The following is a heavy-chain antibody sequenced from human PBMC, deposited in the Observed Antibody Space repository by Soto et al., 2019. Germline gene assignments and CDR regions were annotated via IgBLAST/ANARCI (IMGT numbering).Heavy chain of an antibody. Sequence: GGSLRLSCAASGFTFSSYGMHWVRQAPGKGLEWVAVIWYDGSNKYYADSVKGRFTISRDNSKNTLYLQMNSLRAEDTAVYYCASTMVRAIDIWGQATMVTVSS. CDR2: IWYDGSNK. V-gene: IGHV3-33*01. J-gene: IGHJ3*02. D-gene: IGHD3-10*01. CDR1: GFTFSSYG. CDR3: ASTMVRAIDI.